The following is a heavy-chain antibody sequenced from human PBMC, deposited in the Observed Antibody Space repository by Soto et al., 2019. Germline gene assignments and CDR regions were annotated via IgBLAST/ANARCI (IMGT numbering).Heavy chain of an antibody. CDR1: GYTFTSYA. CDR2: INAGNGNT. CDR3: ARGDCTNGVCHYYYYYGMGV. J-gene: IGHJ6*02. V-gene: IGHV1-3*01. D-gene: IGHD2-8*01. Sequence: ASVKVSCKASGYTFTSYAMHWVRQAPGQRLEWMGWINAGNGNTKYSQKFQGRVTITRDTSASTAYMELSSLRSEDTAVYYCARGDCTNGVCHYYYYYGMGVWGQGTTVTVSS.